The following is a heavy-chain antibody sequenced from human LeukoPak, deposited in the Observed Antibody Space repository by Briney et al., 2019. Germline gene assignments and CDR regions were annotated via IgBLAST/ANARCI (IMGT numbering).Heavy chain of an antibody. CDR3: ARVFRTGGAFDY. V-gene: IGHV3-74*01. D-gene: IGHD3-16*01. J-gene: IGHJ4*02. CDR2: ISPDGSTT. CDR1: GFTFSSYW. Sequence: GGSLRLSCAASGFTFSSYWMHWVRQAPGKGLVWVSRISPDGSTTGHADSVKGRFTTSRDNAKNTLFLQMNSLRAEDTAVYYCARVFRTGGAFDYWGQGTLVTVSS.